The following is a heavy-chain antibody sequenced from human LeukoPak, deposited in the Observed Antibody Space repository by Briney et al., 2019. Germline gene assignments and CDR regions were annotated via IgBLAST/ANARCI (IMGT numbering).Heavy chain of an antibody. CDR1: GGSISISNTYY. V-gene: IGHV4-39*01. D-gene: IGHD4-17*01. Sequence: SETLSLTCTVSGGSISISNTYYWGWLRQPPGKGLEWIGSIYYSGTTHYNPSLKSRVTISVDTSENQLSLKLGSVTAADTAVYYCARDYGDYPYWYFDPWGRGTLVTVSS. J-gene: IGHJ2*01. CDR3: ARDYGDYPYWYFDP. CDR2: IYYSGTT.